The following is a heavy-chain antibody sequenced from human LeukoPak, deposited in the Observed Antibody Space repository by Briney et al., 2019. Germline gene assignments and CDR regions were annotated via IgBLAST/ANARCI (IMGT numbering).Heavy chain of an antibody. V-gene: IGHV3-11*06. J-gene: IGHJ4*02. Sequence: GGSLRLSCTASGFTFSDYHMAWIRQAPGKGLEWISDISSSTFFTNYADSVKGRFIISRDNAKNSLYLQMNSLRAEDTAVYYYARSQAGPHDYWGQGTLVTVSS. D-gene: IGHD6-19*01. CDR1: GFTFSDYH. CDR3: ARSQAGPHDY. CDR2: ISSSTFFT.